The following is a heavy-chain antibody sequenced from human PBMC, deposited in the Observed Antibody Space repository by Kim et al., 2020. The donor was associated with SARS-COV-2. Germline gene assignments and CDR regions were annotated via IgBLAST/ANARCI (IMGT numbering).Heavy chain of an antibody. Sequence: CVKGRVTISSDNSKNTLDLQMNSLRAEDTAVYYCAKDLRGYSGYDDAFDIWGQGTMVTVSS. D-gene: IGHD5-12*01. CDR3: AKDLRGYSGYDDAFDI. J-gene: IGHJ3*02. V-gene: IGHV3-30*02.